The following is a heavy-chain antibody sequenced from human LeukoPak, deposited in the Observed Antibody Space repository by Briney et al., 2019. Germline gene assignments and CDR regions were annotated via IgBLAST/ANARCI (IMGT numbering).Heavy chain of an antibody. D-gene: IGHD6-13*01. Sequence: PGGSLRLSCAASGFTFSSYWMSWVRQALGKGLEWVANIKPDGSGDYYVDSVKGRFTISRDNAKNSLYLQMNSLRAEDTALYYCARDCAITTAGSDYWGQGTLVTVAS. J-gene: IGHJ4*02. CDR2: IKPDGSGD. V-gene: IGHV3-7*01. CDR1: GFTFSSYW. CDR3: ARDCAITTAGSDY.